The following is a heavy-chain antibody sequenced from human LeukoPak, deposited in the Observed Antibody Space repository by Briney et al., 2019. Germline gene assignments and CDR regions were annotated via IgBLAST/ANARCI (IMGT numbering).Heavy chain of an antibody. J-gene: IGHJ4*02. V-gene: IGHV4-59*02. D-gene: IGHD2-8*02. CDR2: GHHSVSS. CDR1: GDSVTSTY. CDR3: ARESAGSLHDSTAAFHY. Sequence: PSETLSLTCSVSGDSVTSTYWSWIRQPPGKGLEWIAYGHHSVSSNYNPSFRSRVIIPVDTSRNQFSLRLSSVTAADTAIYYCARESAGSLHDSTAAFHYWGQGILVIVSS.